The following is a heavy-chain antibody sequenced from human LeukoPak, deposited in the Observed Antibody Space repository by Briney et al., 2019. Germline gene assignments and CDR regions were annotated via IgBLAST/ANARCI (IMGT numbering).Heavy chain of an antibody. V-gene: IGHV3-23*01. Sequence: GGSLRLSCAASEFTFNSYAMSWVRQAPGKGLEWVSGISGSGGNTYYADSVKGRFTISRDNSKNTLYLQMSSLRAEDTAVYYCAKEAVDYDILTGHYTTGYFDYWGQGTLVTVSS. J-gene: IGHJ4*02. CDR1: EFTFNSYA. D-gene: IGHD3-9*01. CDR3: AKEAVDYDILTGHYTTGYFDY. CDR2: ISGSGGNT.